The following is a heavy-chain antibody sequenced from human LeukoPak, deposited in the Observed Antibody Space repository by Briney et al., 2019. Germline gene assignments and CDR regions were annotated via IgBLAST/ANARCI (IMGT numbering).Heavy chain of an antibody. CDR2: ISWNSGSI. CDR1: GFTFDDYA. V-gene: IGHV3-9*01. Sequence: PGRSLRLSCAASGFTFDDYAMHWVRQAPGKGLEWVSGISWNSGSIGYADSVEGRFTISRDNAKNSLYLQMNSLRAEDTALYYCAKDIYSSSGLQDDAFDVWGQGTMVTVSS. J-gene: IGHJ3*01. D-gene: IGHD6-13*01. CDR3: AKDIYSSSGLQDDAFDV.